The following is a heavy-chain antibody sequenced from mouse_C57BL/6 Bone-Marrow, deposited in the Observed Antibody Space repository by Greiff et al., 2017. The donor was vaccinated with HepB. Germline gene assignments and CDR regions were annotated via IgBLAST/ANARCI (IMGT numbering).Heavy chain of an antibody. CDR1: GFSLTSYG. CDR3: ARRDYSNYESIAMDD. CDR2: IWSGGST. Sequence: QVQLQQSGPGLVQPSQSLSITCTVSGFSLTSYGVHWVRQSPGKGLEWLGVIWSGGSTDYNAAYISRLSISNDNSKSQVFFKMNSLQANDTAIYYCARRDYSNYESIAMDDWGQGTSVTVSS. V-gene: IGHV2-2*02. D-gene: IGHD2-5*01. J-gene: IGHJ4*01.